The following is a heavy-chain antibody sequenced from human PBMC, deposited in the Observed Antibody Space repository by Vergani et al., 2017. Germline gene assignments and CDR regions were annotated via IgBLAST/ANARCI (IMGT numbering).Heavy chain of an antibody. CDR2: IWYDGSNK. CDR3: ARGARDYGELGDL. Sequence: QLQLVESGGGVVQPGRSLRLSCAASGFTFSSYVMHWVRQAPGKGLEWVAVIWYDGSNKYYADSVKCRFTISRDNSKNTLYLQMNTLRDEDTAIYYCARGARDYGELGDLWGQGTVVTVSS. J-gene: IGHJ4*02. V-gene: IGHV3-33*01. D-gene: IGHD4-17*01. CDR1: GFTFSSYV.